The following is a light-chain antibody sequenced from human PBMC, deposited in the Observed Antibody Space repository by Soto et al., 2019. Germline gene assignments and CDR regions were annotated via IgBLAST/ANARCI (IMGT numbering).Light chain of an antibody. J-gene: IGKJ1*01. V-gene: IGKV4-1*01. CDR1: QSVLYSSNNKNY. CDR3: QQYYSTPGT. CDR2: WAS. Sequence: DIVMTQSPDSLAVSLGERATINCKSSQSVLYSSNNKNYLAWYQQKPGQPPKLLIYWASTRESGVPDRFSGSGPGTDFTLTISSLQAEDVAVYYCQQYYSTPGTFGQVTKVEIK.